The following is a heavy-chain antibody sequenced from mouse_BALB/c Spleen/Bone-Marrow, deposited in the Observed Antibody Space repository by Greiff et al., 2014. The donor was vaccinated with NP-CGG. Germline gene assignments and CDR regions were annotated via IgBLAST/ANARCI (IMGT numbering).Heavy chain of an antibody. CDR1: GYTFTSYW. J-gene: IGHJ4*01. CDR3: ARRDYGIRENYYAMDY. Sequence: VQLQQSGAELARPGASVKLSCKASGYTFTSYWMQWVKQRPGQGLEWIGAIYPGDGDTRYTQKFKGKATLIADKSSSTAYMQLSSLASEDSAVYYCARRDYGIRENYYAMDYWGQGTSVTVSS. CDR2: IYPGDGDT. V-gene: IGHV1-87*01. D-gene: IGHD1-2*01.